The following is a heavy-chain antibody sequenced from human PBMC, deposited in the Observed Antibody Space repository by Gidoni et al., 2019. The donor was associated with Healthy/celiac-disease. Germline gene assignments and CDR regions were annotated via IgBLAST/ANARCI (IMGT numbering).Heavy chain of an antibody. CDR3: ARPSDAFDI. J-gene: IGHJ3*02. CDR1: GFTFSSYG. CDR2: IWYDGSNK. Sequence: QVQLVASGGGVVQPGRSLRLSCAASGFTFSSYGMHWVRQAPGKGLEGVAVIWYDGSNKYYADSVKGRFTISRDNSKNTLYLQMNSLRAEDTAVYYCARPSDAFDIWGQGTMVTVSS. V-gene: IGHV3-33*01.